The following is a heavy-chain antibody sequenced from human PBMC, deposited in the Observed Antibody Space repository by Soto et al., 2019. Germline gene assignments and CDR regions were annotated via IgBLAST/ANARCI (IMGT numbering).Heavy chain of an antibody. CDR3: TRGRIPIAAAGTWFVVDDY. CDR2: IRSKAYGGTT. Sequence: GGSLRLSCTASGFTFGDYAMSWFRQAPGKGLEWVGFIRSKAYGGTTEYAASVKGRFTISRDDSKSIAYLQMNSLKTEDTAVYYCTRGRIPIAAAGTWFVVDDYWGQGTLVTVSS. D-gene: IGHD6-13*01. V-gene: IGHV3-49*03. J-gene: IGHJ4*02. CDR1: GFTFGDYA.